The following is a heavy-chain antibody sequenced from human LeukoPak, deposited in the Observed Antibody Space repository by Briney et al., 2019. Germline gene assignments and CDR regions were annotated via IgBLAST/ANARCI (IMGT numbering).Heavy chain of an antibody. CDR2: FDPEDGEK. J-gene: IGHJ5*02. D-gene: IGHD2-2*02. CDR3: ATMILVPAAIGGWFDP. CDR1: GYILTELS. Sequence: GASVKVSCKVSGYILTELSMHWVRQTPGKGLEWMGGFDPEDGEKVYAQRFQGRFTMTEDTSTDTAYVELSSLTSDDTAVYYCATMILVPAAIGGWFDPWGQGTLVTVSS. V-gene: IGHV1-24*01.